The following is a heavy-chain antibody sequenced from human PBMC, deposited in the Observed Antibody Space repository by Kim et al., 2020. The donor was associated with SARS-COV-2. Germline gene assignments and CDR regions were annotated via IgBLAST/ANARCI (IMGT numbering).Heavy chain of an antibody. J-gene: IGHJ4*02. CDR1: GGSISSYY. CDR2: IYYSGST. CDR3: ARATPPRDYYDSSGSFDY. D-gene: IGHD3-22*01. Sequence: SETLSLTCTVSGGSISSYYWSWIRQPPGKGLEWIGYIYYSGSTNYNPSLKSRVTISVDTSKNQFSLKLSSVTAADTAVYYCARATPPRDYYDSSGSFDYWGQGTLVTVSS. V-gene: IGHV4-59*01.